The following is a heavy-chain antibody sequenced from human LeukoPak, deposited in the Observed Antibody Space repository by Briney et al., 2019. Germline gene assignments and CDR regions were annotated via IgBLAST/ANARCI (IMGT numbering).Heavy chain of an antibody. CDR3: ARGLAAAIFNY. V-gene: IGHV4-34*01. J-gene: IGHJ4*02. Sequence: SETLSLTCAVYGGSFSGYYWSWIRQPPGKGLEWIGEINHRGSTNYNPSLKSRVTISVDTSKNQFSLKLSSVTAADTAVYYCARGLAAAIFNYWGQGTLVTVSS. CDR1: GGSFSGYY. D-gene: IGHD2-2*02. CDR2: INHRGST.